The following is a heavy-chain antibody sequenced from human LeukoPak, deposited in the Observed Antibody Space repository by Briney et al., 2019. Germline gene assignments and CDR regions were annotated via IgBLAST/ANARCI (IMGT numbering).Heavy chain of an antibody. CDR2: IYTSGST. V-gene: IGHV4-61*02. Sequence: SQTLSLTCTVSGGSISSGSYYWSWIRQPAGKGLEWIGRIYTSGSTNYNPSLKSRVTISVDTSKNQFSLKLSSVTAADTAVYYCARDPEAMIAVAGSGDYWGQGTLVTVSS. J-gene: IGHJ4*02. CDR1: GGSISSGSYY. D-gene: IGHD6-19*01. CDR3: ARDPEAMIAVAGSGDY.